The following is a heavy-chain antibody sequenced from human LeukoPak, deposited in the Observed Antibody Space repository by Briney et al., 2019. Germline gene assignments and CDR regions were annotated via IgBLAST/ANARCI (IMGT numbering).Heavy chain of an antibody. J-gene: IGHJ4*02. D-gene: IGHD6-19*01. CDR1: GFTFSTYN. Sequence: PGGSLRLSCAASGFTFSTYNINWVRQAPGKGLEWVSSISSSSSYIYYADSVKGRFTISRDNAKNSLYLQMNSLRAEDTAVYYCAKLRSGRYLNWGQGTLVTVSS. V-gene: IGHV3-21*04. CDR2: ISSSSSYI. CDR3: AKLRSGRYLN.